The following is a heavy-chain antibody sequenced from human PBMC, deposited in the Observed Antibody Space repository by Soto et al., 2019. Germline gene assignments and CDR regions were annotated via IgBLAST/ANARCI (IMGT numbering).Heavy chain of an antibody. CDR3: ARDSHDVVHGPAYNWFDP. J-gene: IGHJ5*02. D-gene: IGHD3-10*01. Sequence: GASVKVSCKASGYTFTSYAMHWVRQAPGQRLEWMGWINAGNGNTKYSQKFQGRVTITRDTSASTAYMELSSLRSEDTAVYYCARDSHDVVHGPAYNWFDPWGQGTLVTVSS. V-gene: IGHV1-3*01. CDR2: INAGNGNT. CDR1: GYTFTSYA.